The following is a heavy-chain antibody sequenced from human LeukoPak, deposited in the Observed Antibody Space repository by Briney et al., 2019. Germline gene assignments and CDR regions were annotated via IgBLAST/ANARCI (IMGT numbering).Heavy chain of an antibody. Sequence: TGGSPRLSCAASGFTFSSYAMSWVRQAPGKGLEWVSAISGSGSSTYYADSVKGRFTISRDNSKNTLYLQMNSLRAEDTAVYSCAKDLSNPYKYYGMDVWGQGTTVTVSS. CDR3: AKDLSNPYKYYGMDV. CDR1: GFTFSSYA. J-gene: IGHJ6*02. V-gene: IGHV3-23*01. D-gene: IGHD4-11*01. CDR2: ISGSGSST.